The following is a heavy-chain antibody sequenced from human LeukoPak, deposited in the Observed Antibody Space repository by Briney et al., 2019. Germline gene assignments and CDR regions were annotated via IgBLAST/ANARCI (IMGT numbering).Heavy chain of an antibody. D-gene: IGHD1-14*01. V-gene: IGHV5-51*01. J-gene: IGHJ5*02. Sequence: GESLKISCKGSGYSFTSYWIAWVRQTPGKGLEWMGIIYPGDSDTKYSPSFQGQVTISADKSISTTYLQWSSLKASDTAIYYCARQPSRYAGGFDPWGQGTLVTVSS. CDR2: IYPGDSDT. CDR3: ARQPSRYAGGFDP. CDR1: GYSFTSYW.